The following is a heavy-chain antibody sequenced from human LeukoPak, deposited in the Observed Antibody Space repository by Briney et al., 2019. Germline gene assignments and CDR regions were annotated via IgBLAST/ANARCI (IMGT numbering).Heavy chain of an antibody. V-gene: IGHV3-20*04. Sequence: GGSLRLSCAASGFTFDDYGMSWVRQAPGKGLEGVSGINWYGGSTGYADPVKGRFTISRDNAKNSLYLQMNSLRGEDTALYYCARDQLRGDYWGQGTLVTVSS. D-gene: IGHD1-26*01. J-gene: IGHJ4*02. CDR2: INWYGGST. CDR3: ARDQLRGDY. CDR1: GFTFDDYG.